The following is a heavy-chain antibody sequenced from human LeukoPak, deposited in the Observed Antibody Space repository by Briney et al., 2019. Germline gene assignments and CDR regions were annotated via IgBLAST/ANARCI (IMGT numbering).Heavy chain of an antibody. CDR2: IYSGGST. V-gene: IGHV3-66*01. Sequence: GGSLRLSCEASGITFSGYGMHWVRQAPGKGLEWVSVIYSGGSTYYADSVKGRFTISRDNSKNTLYLQMNSLRAEDTAVYYCAREAGTDYGGAPLDYWGQGTLVTVSS. CDR1: GITFSGYG. J-gene: IGHJ4*02. CDR3: AREAGTDYGGAPLDY. D-gene: IGHD4-17*01.